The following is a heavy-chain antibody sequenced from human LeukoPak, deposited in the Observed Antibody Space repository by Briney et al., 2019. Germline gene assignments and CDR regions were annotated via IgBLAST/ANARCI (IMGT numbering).Heavy chain of an antibody. CDR3: ARGYSSSSYYFEY. J-gene: IGHJ4*02. Sequence: SETLSLTCTVSGGSISSYYWTWIRQPPGKELEWIGYIYYSGTTNYNPSFDKSRVTISLDTSKNQFSLRLSSVTAADTALYYCARGYSSSSYYFEYWGQGILVTVSS. CDR2: IYYSGTT. D-gene: IGHD6-6*01. V-gene: IGHV4-59*01. CDR1: GGSISSYY.